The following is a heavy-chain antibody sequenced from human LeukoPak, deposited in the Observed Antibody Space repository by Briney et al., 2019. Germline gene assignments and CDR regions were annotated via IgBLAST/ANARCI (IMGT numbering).Heavy chain of an antibody. D-gene: IGHD4-17*01. Sequence: PSETLSLTCTVSGGSISSYYWSWIRQPPGKGLEWIGYIYYSGSTYYNPPLKSRVTISVDTYKNQFALKLSSVTAADTAVYYCAGTSLHYGDYALNYWGQGTLVTVSS. CDR1: GGSISSYY. V-gene: IGHV4-59*04. CDR2: IYYSGST. CDR3: AGTSLHYGDYALNY. J-gene: IGHJ4*02.